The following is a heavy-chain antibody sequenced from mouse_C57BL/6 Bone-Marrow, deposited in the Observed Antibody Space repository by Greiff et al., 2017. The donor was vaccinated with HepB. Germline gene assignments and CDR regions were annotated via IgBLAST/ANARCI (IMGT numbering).Heavy chain of an antibody. Sequence: QVQLKQPGAELVRPGTSVKLSCKASGYTFTSYWMHWVKQRPGQGLEWIGVIDPSDSYTNYNQKFKGKATLTVDTSSSTAYMQLSSLTSEDSAVYYCARGPYSNFFDYWGQGTTLTVSS. CDR1: GYTFTSYW. CDR2: IDPSDSYT. V-gene: IGHV1-59*01. D-gene: IGHD2-5*01. J-gene: IGHJ2*01. CDR3: ARGPYSNFFDY.